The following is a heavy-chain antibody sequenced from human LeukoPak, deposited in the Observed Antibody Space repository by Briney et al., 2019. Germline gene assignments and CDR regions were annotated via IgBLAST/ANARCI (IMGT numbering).Heavy chain of an antibody. V-gene: IGHV4-59*01. CDR2: ISYSGST. CDR3: ARTKLYCSGGSCYSSLDY. CDR1: GGSISNYY. D-gene: IGHD2-15*01. Sequence: SETLSLTCTVSGGSISNYYWSWIRRPPGKGLEWIGYISYSGSTISNPSPKSRVTISVDTSKNQFSLKLTSVTAADTALYYCARTKLYCSGGSCYSSLDYWGQGTLVTVSS. J-gene: IGHJ4*02.